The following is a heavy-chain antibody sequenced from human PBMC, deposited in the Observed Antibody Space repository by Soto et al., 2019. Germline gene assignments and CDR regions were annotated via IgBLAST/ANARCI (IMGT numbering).Heavy chain of an antibody. V-gene: IGHV1-58*01. CDR3: AAISPPSSGYYHYYFDY. CDR1: GFTFTSSA. CDR2: IVVGSGNT. J-gene: IGHJ4*02. D-gene: IGHD3-22*01. Sequence: SVKVSCKASGFTFTSSAVQWVRQARGQRLEWIGWIVVGSGNTNYAQKFQERVTITRDMSTSTAYMELSGLRSEDTAVYYCAAISPPSSGYYHYYFDYWGQGTLVTVSS.